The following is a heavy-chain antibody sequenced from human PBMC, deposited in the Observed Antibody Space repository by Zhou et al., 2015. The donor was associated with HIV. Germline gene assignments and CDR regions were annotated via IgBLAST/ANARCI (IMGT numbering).Heavy chain of an antibody. CDR3: ARGSSDYYDSSGYYSPHYFDY. V-gene: IGHV1-18*01. CDR1: GYTFTSYG. D-gene: IGHD3-22*01. J-gene: IGHJ4*02. CDR2: ISAYNGNT. Sequence: QVQLVQSGAEVKKPGASVKVSCKASGYTFTSYGISWVRQAPGQGLEWMGWISAYNGNTNYAQKLQGRVTMTTDTSTSTAYMELRSLRSDDTAVYYCARGSSDYYDSSGYYSPHYFDYWGQGTLVTVSS.